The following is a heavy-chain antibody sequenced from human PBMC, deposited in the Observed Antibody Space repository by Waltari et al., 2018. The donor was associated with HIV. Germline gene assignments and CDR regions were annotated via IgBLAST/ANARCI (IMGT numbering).Heavy chain of an antibody. J-gene: IGHJ4*02. V-gene: IGHV1-18*01. CDR3: ARSPPQYDSSGYYCDY. CDR2: ISTNNGNT. Sequence: QVQPVQSGAEVKKPGASVKVSCNASGNTLTLYALTGVRQAPGQGLAWMGWISTNNGNTNYAQKFQGRVTMTTDTSTSTAYMELRSLRSDDTAVYYCARSPPQYDSSGYYCDYWGQGTLVTVSS. CDR1: GNTLTLYA. D-gene: IGHD3-22*01.